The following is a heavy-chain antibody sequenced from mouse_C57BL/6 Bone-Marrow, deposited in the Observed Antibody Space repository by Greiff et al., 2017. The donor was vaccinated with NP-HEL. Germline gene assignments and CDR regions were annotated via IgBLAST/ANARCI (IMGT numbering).Heavy chain of an antibody. CDR3: ARKGLYYYGSSYRYFDV. V-gene: IGHV5-17*01. CDR2: ISSGSSTI. D-gene: IGHD1-1*01. Sequence: EVQRVESGGGLVKPGGSLKLSCAASGFTFSDYGMHWVRQAPEKGLEWVAYISSGSSTIYYADTVKGRFTISRDNAKNTLFLQMTSLRSEDTAMYYCARKGLYYYGSSYRYFDVWGTGTTVTVSS. CDR1: GFTFSDYG. J-gene: IGHJ1*03.